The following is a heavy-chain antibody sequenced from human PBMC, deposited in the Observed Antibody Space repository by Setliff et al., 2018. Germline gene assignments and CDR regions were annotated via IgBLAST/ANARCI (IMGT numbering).Heavy chain of an antibody. CDR1: DGSLSTYY. V-gene: IGHV4-59*01. J-gene: IGHJ4*02. CDR2: VYYSGIA. Sequence: KTSETLSLTCTVSDGSLSTYYWSWIRQPPGKGLEWIGYVYYSGIANYSPSLKSRLTISVDTSKNQFSLKLRSVTAADTAVYYCARGGTFRYFDYWGQGTPVTVSS. D-gene: IGHD5-12*01. CDR3: ARGGTFRYFDY.